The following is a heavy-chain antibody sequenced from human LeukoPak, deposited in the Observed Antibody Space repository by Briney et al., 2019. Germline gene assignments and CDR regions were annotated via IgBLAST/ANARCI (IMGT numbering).Heavy chain of an antibody. V-gene: IGHV4-59*01. CDR1: GGSISSYY. CDR2: IYYSGST. CDR3: ARNTTTPDSYLAY. J-gene: IGHJ4*02. D-gene: IGHD1-1*01. Sequence: PSETLSLTCTVSGGSISSYYWSWIRQPPGKGLEWIGYIYYSGSTNYNPSLKSRVTISVDTSKNQFSLKLSSVTAADTAVYYCARNTTTPDSYLAYWGQGTLVTVSS.